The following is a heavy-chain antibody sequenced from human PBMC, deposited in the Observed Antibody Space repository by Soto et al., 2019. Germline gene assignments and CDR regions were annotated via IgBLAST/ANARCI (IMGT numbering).Heavy chain of an antibody. CDR2: INHSGST. D-gene: IGHD6-6*01. V-gene: IGHV4-59*12. CDR1: GGSISSYY. Sequence: SETLSLTCTVSGGSISSYYWSCIRQPPGKGLEWIGEINHSGSTNYNPSLKSRVTISVDTSKNQFSLKLSSVTAADTAVYYCARAVGSIAARPNYYMDVWDKGTTVTVSS. CDR3: ARAVGSIAARPNYYMDV. J-gene: IGHJ6*03.